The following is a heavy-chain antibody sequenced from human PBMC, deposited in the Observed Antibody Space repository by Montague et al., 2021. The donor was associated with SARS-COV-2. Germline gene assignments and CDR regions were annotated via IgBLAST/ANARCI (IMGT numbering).Heavy chain of an antibody. CDR3: ARPKYSSSWYVDY. CDR1: GGSISSSSYY. D-gene: IGHD6-13*01. V-gene: IGHV4-39*01. CDR2: IYYSGST. J-gene: IGHJ4*02. Sequence: SETLSLTCTVSGGSISSSSYYWAWIRQPPGKGLEWIGSIYYSGSTYYNPSLKSRVTISVDTSKNQFSLKLSSVTAADTAVYYCARPKYSSSWYVDYWGQGTLVTVSS.